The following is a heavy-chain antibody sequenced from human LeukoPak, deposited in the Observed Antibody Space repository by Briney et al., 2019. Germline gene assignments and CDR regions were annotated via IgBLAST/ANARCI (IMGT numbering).Heavy chain of an antibody. CDR2: IYYSGST. CDR3: ARHRDGYNWDAFDI. Sequence: SETLSLTCTVSGGSISSRSYYWGWIRQPPGKGLEWIGSIYYSGSTYYNPSLKSRVTISVDTSKNQFSLKLSSVTAADTAVYYCARHRDGYNWDAFDIWGQGTLVTVSS. D-gene: IGHD5-24*01. CDR1: GGSISSRSYY. J-gene: IGHJ3*02. V-gene: IGHV4-39*01.